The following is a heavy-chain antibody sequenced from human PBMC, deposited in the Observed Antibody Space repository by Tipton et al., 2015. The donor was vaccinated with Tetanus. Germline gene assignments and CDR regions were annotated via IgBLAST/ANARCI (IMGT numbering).Heavy chain of an antibody. CDR3: ARDSNFYSYSYKGMDV. CDR2: IYRSGTT. J-gene: IGHJ6*02. CDR1: GDSISKSNYY. V-gene: IGHV4-31*03. Sequence: TLSLTCTVSGDSISKSNYYWAWIRQHPGKGLEWIGFIYRSGTTHYSPSLRRRLSMSVDASKNQFSLKLRSVTAADTAVYYCARDSNFYSYSYKGMDVWGQGTTVTVSS. D-gene: IGHD4-11*01.